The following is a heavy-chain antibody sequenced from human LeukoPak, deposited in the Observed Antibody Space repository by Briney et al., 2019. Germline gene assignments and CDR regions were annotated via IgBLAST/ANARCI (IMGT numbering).Heavy chain of an antibody. CDR1: GFTFSSYS. D-gene: IGHD3-3*01. V-gene: IGHV3-48*01. CDR3: ARDLAYYDFWSGYRSNWFDP. CDR2: ISSSSSTI. J-gene: IGHJ5*02. Sequence: GGSLRLSCAASGFTFSSYSMNWVRQAPGKGLEWVSYISSSSSTIYYADSVKGRFTISRDNTKNSLYLQMNSLRAEDTAVYYCARDLAYYDFWSGYRSNWFDPWGQGTLVTVSS.